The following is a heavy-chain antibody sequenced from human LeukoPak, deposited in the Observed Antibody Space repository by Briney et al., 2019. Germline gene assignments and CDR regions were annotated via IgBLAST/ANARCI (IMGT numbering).Heavy chain of an antibody. CDR2: ISRSGSTI. V-gene: IGHV3-11*01. Sequence: GGSLRLSCAASGFTFSDYYMSWIRQAPGKGLEWVSSISRSGSTIYYVDSVKGRFTISRDNAKNSLYLQMNSLRAEDTAVYYCARDRMRWLVRGGDYWGQGTLVTVSS. D-gene: IGHD6-19*01. CDR3: ARDRMRWLVRGGDY. J-gene: IGHJ4*02. CDR1: GFTFSDYY.